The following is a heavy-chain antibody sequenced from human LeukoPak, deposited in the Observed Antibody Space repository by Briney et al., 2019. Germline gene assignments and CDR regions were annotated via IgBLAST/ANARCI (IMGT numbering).Heavy chain of an antibody. D-gene: IGHD2-21*02. CDR3: ATVNCGGDCYSPSYFDY. Sequence: AGSLRLSCAASGFTFSSYIMNWVRQAPGKGLEWVSSISSSSSYIYYADSVKGRFTISRDNAKNSLYLQMNSLRAEDTAVYYCATVNCGGDCYSPSYFDYWGQGALVTVSS. J-gene: IGHJ4*02. CDR2: ISSSSSYI. CDR1: GFTFSSYI. V-gene: IGHV3-21*01.